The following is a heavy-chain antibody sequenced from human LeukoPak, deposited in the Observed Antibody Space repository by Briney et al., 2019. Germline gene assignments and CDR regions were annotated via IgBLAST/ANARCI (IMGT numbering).Heavy chain of an antibody. CDR2: IYPGDSDT. D-gene: IGHD2-15*01. CDR1: GYSFTSYW. J-gene: IGHJ5*02. CDR3: ARRRKGYCSGGSCYSNWFDP. Sequence: PGGSLRLSCKGSGYSFTSYWIGWVRQMPGKGLEWMGIIYPGDSDTRYSPSFQGQVTISADKSISTAYLQWSSPKASDTAMYYCARRRKGYCSGGSCYSNWFDPWGQGTLVTVSS. V-gene: IGHV5-51*01.